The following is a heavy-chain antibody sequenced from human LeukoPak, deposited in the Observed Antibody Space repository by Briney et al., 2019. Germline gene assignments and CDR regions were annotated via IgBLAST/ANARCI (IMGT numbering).Heavy chain of an antibody. CDR3: ARDQGSITIFGVGYDAFDI. D-gene: IGHD3-3*01. Sequence: SETLSLTCTVSGGSISSSSYYWGWIRQPPGKGLEWIGSIYYSGSTYYNPSLKSRVTISVDTSKNQFSLKLSSVTAADTAVYYCARDQGSITIFGVGYDAFDIWGQGTKVTVSS. CDR1: GGSISSSSYY. J-gene: IGHJ3*02. V-gene: IGHV4-39*07. CDR2: IYYSGST.